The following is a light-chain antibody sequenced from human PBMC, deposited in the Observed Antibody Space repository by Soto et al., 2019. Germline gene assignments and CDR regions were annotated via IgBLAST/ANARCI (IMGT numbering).Light chain of an antibody. CDR2: DVS. CDR3: CSCSRISLLYV. CDR1: SGDVGGYDS. V-gene: IGLV2-14*01. J-gene: IGLJ1*01. Sequence: QSALTQPASVSGSPGQSITISCTGASGDVGGYDSVSWYQQYSGRAPKLMIYDVSNRFSGVSNRFSGSKSGNTASLTISGLHAEDEADYYGCSCSRISLLYVFGTGTKVTVL.